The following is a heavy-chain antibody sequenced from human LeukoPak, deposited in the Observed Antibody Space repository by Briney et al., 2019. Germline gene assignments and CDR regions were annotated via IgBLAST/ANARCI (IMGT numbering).Heavy chain of an antibody. CDR3: ARGDRITMVRGVIIGPSTYYYMDV. CDR2: INSDGSST. J-gene: IGHJ6*03. D-gene: IGHD3-10*01. CDR1: GSTFSNYG. Sequence: GGSLRLSCAASGSTFSNYGMHWVRQAPGKGLVWVSRINSDGSSTSYADSVKGRFTISRDNAKNTLYLQMNSLRAEDTAVYYCARGDRITMVRGVIIGPSTYYYMDVWGKGTTVTISS. V-gene: IGHV3-74*01.